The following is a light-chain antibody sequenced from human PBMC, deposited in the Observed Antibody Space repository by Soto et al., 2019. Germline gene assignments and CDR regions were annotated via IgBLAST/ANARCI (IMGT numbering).Light chain of an antibody. J-gene: IGLJ2*01. CDR3: SSYRSINSVGVV. Sequence: QSALTQPASVSGSPGQSITISCTGTSSDVGGYNYVSWYQQHPGKAPKLMIYEVTNRPSGVSDRFSGSKSGNTASLTISGLQAEDEADFYCSSYRSINSVGVVFGGGTKLTVL. CDR2: EVT. CDR1: SSDVGGYNY. V-gene: IGLV2-14*01.